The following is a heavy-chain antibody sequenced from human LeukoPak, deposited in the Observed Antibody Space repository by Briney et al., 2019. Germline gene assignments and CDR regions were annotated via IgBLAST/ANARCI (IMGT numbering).Heavy chain of an antibody. J-gene: IGHJ4*02. CDR1: GFTFSSYG. D-gene: IGHD3-10*01. Sequence: GGSLRLSCAASGFTFSSYGMHWVRQAPGEGLEWVAFIRYDGSNKYYADSVKGRFTISRDNSKNTLYLQMNSLRAEDTAVYYCAKDHGVDYYGSGSLHYFDYWGQGTLVTVSS. CDR2: IRYDGSNK. V-gene: IGHV3-30*02. CDR3: AKDHGVDYYGSGSLHYFDY.